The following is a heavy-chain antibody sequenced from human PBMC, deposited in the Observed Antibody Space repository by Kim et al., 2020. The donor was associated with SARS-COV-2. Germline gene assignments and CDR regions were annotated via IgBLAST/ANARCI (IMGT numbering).Heavy chain of an antibody. V-gene: IGHV4-34*01. J-gene: IGHJ5*02. D-gene: IGHD3-10*01. Sequence: SRVTISVDTSKNQFSLKLSSVTAADTAVYYCARGRLLLWFGELSLNWFDPWGQGTLVTVSS. CDR3: ARGRLLLWFGELSLNWFDP.